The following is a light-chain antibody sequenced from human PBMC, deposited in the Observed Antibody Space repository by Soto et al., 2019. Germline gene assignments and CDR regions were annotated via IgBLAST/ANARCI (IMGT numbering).Light chain of an antibody. J-gene: IGKJ1*01. CDR1: QSISSW. Sequence: DIQMTQSPSTLSASVGDRVTITCRASQSISSWLAWYQQKPGKAPKLLIYDASSLDTGVPSRFSGSGSGTEFTLTINSLQPEDFATYYCQQYDGFSRTFGQGTKVDIK. CDR2: DAS. CDR3: QQYDGFSRT. V-gene: IGKV1-5*01.